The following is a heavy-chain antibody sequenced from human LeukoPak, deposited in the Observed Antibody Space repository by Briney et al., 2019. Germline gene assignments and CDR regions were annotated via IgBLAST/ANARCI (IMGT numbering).Heavy chain of an antibody. J-gene: IGHJ5*02. V-gene: IGHV4-39*07. D-gene: IGHD3-10*01. CDR3: ARAISITMVRGVSDWFDP. CDR2: IYYSGST. Sequence: SETLSLTCTVSGGSISSSSYYWGWIRQPPGKGLEWIGSIYYSGSTYYNPSLKSRVTISVDTSKNQFSLKLSSVTAADTAVYYCARAISITMVRGVSDWFDPWGQGTLVTVSS. CDR1: GGSISSSSYY.